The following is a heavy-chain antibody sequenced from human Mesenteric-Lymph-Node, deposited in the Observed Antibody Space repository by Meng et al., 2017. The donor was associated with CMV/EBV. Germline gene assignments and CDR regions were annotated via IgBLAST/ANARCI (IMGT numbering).Heavy chain of an antibody. Sequence: ASGFTFSSYWIFWVRQGPGRGLVWIARSDSSGSDTTYAGSVKGRFTISRDNAKNSLFLQMNILRAEDTAVYYCARDPNYYGSVVDYWGQGTLVTVSS. CDR2: SDSSGSDT. CDR3: ARDPNYYGSVVDY. D-gene: IGHD3-10*01. V-gene: IGHV3-74*03. CDR1: GFTFSSYW. J-gene: IGHJ4*02.